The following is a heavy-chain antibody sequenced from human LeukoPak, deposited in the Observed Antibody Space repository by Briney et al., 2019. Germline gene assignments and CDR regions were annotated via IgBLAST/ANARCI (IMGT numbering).Heavy chain of an antibody. Sequence: SETLSLTCAVYGGSFSGYYWSWIRQPPGKGLEWIGEINHSGSTNYNPSLKSRVTISVDTSKNQFFLKLSSVTAADTAVYYCARGGFIDFWSGYSPAYYYMDVWGKGTTVTVSS. CDR1: GGSFSGYY. V-gene: IGHV4-34*01. J-gene: IGHJ6*03. CDR2: INHSGST. D-gene: IGHD3-3*01. CDR3: ARGGFIDFWSGYSPAYYYMDV.